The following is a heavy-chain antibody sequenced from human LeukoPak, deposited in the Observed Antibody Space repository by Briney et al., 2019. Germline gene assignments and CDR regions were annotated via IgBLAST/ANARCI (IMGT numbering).Heavy chain of an antibody. V-gene: IGHV1-18*01. CDR3: ARGKTYYYGSGSYYNAYYFDY. CDR1: GYTFTSYG. Sequence: ASVKVSCKASGYTFTSYGISWVRQAPGQGLEWMGWISAYNGNTNYVQKFHGRVTMTTDTSTSTAYMELRSLRSDDTAVYYCARGKTYYYGSGSYYNAYYFDYWGQGTLVTVSS. J-gene: IGHJ4*02. CDR2: ISAYNGNT. D-gene: IGHD3-10*01.